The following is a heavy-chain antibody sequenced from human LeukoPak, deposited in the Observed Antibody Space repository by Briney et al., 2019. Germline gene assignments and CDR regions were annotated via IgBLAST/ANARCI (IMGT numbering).Heavy chain of an antibody. CDR1: GFTFDDSA. CDR2: ISWNSGII. D-gene: IGHD3-22*01. Sequence: GGSLRLSCAASGFTFDDSAMYWVRQVPGKGLEWVSGISWNSGIIDYADSVKGRFTISRDNAKNSLYLQMNNLRPDDTAFYYCAKAPPYYSDSSGYFQHWGQGTLVTVSS. V-gene: IGHV3-9*01. CDR3: AKAPPYYSDSSGYFQH. J-gene: IGHJ1*01.